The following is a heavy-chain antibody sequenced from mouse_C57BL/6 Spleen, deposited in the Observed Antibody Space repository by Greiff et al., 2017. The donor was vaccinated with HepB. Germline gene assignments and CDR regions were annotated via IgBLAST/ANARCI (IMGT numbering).Heavy chain of an antibody. CDR2: IYPGSGNT. V-gene: IGHV1-66*01. CDR1: GYSFTSYY. CDR3: ARKYYGSNPWFAY. J-gene: IGHJ3*01. D-gene: IGHD1-1*01. Sequence: VQLQESGPELVKPGASVKISCKASGYSFTSYYIHWVKQRPGQGLEWIGWIYPGSGNTKYNEKFKGKATLTADTSSSTAYMQLSSLTSEDSAVYYCARKYYGSNPWFAYWGQGTLVTVSA.